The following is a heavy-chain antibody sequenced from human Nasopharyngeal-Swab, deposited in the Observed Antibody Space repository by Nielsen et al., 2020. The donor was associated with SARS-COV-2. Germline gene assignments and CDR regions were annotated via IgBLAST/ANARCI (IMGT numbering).Heavy chain of an antibody. J-gene: IGHJ4*02. Sequence: ESLKIACAPSCFSFSASAIHWVRHASGYARELVCRIGNKEHNYATTYGASVEGRFTISRDDSKNTAFLQMDSLKTEETALYYCTSDFYFDYWGQGTLVTVS. V-gene: IGHV3-73*01. CDR3: TSDFYFDY. CDR2: IGNKEHNYAT. CDR1: CFSFSASA.